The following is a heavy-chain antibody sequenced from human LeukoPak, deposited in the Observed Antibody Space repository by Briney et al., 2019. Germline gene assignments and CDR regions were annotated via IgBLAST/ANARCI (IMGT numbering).Heavy chain of an antibody. CDR3: AKMAYSSSPH. Sequence: GGSLRLCCAASGLTFRRYGMSWVRQAPGKGLEWVSSITSSAGSREYADSVKGRFTISRDNSKNTVFLEMNSLRAEDTAVYYCAKMAYSSSPHWGQGTQVTVSS. CDR1: GLTFRRYG. J-gene: IGHJ1*01. V-gene: IGHV3-23*01. D-gene: IGHD1-26*01. CDR2: ITSSAGSR.